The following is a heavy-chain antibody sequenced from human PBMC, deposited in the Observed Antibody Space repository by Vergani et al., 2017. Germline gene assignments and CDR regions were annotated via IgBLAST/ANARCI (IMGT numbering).Heavy chain of an antibody. CDR2: LYYSGST. V-gene: IGHV4-34*01. J-gene: IGHJ4*02. D-gene: IGHD3-3*01. Sequence: QVQLQQWGAGLLKPSETLSLTCAVYGGSFSGYYWSWIRQPPGKGLEWIGSLYYSGSTYYNPSLKSRVTISVDTSKNQFSLKLSSVTAADTAVYYCASTTTGYDFGRGYYTSYIQFFDYWGQGTLVTVSS. CDR3: ASTTTGYDFGRGYYTSYIQFFDY. CDR1: GGSFSGYY.